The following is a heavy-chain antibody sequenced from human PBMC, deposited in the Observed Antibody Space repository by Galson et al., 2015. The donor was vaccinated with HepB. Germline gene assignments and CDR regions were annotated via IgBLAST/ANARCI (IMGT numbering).Heavy chain of an antibody. D-gene: IGHD4-11*01. CDR3: ARSTVTTSSDWFDP. Sequence: SVKVSCKASGYTFTNYGISWVRQAPGQGLEWMGWISTYNGNTNYAQKLQGRVTMTTDTSTSTAYMELRSLRSDDAAVYYCARSTVTTSSDWFDPWGQGTLVTVSS. V-gene: IGHV1-18*01. CDR2: ISTYNGNT. J-gene: IGHJ5*02. CDR1: GYTFTNYG.